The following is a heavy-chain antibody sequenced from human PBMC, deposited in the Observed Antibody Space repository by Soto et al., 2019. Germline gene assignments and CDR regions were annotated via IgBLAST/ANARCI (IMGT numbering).Heavy chain of an antibody. D-gene: IGHD6-13*01. CDR2: IHSSGST. V-gene: IGHV4-4*07. CDR1: GASMNSYH. CDR3: ARDQGVAAAGITWFDP. J-gene: IGHJ5*02. Sequence: SETLSLTCTVSGASMNSYHWSWIRQPAGKGLEWIGHIHSSGSTNYNPSLKSRVTMSVDTSKNQFSLRLMSLMAADTAVYYCARDQGVAAAGITWFDPWGQGSLVTVSS.